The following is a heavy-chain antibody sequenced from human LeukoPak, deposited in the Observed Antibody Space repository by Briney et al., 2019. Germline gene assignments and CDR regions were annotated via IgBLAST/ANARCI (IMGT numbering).Heavy chain of an antibody. J-gene: IGHJ3*02. Sequence: ASVKVSCKASGYTFTGYYMHWVRQAPGQGLEWMGWINPNSGGTNYAQKFQGRVTMTRDTSISTAYMELSRLRSDDTAVYYCASVDSHQGNDAFDIWGQGTMVTVSS. CDR2: INPNSGGT. V-gene: IGHV1-2*02. CDR3: ASVDSHQGNDAFDI. D-gene: IGHD3-22*01. CDR1: GYTFTGYY.